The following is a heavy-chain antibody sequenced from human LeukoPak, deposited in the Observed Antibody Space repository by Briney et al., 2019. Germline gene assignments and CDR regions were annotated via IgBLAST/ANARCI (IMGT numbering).Heavy chain of an antibody. Sequence: TSETLSLTCTVSGGSISSYYWSWIRQPPGKGLEWIGYIYYSGSTNYNPSLKSRVTISVDTSKNQFSLKLSSVTAADTAVYYCARGKAYYYYYMDVWGKGTTVTISS. CDR1: GGSISSYY. CDR3: ARGKAYYYYYMDV. V-gene: IGHV4-59*01. J-gene: IGHJ6*03. CDR2: IYYSGST.